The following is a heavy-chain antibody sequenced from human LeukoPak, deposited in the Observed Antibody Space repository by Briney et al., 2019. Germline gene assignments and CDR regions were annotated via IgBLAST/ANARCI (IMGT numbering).Heavy chain of an antibody. D-gene: IGHD2-21*01. V-gene: IGHV4-61*08. CDR1: GGSISSGDYY. Sequence: SETLSLTCTVSGGSISSGDYYWSWIRQPPGKGLEWIGYIYYSGSTNYNPSLKSRVTISVDTSKNQFSLKLSSVTAADTAVYYCARGIPQNDAFDIWGQGTMVTVSS. J-gene: IGHJ3*02. CDR3: ARGIPQNDAFDI. CDR2: IYYSGST.